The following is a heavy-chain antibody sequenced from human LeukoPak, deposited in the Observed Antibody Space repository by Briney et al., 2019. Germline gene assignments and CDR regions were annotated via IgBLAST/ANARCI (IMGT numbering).Heavy chain of an antibody. Sequence: GGSLRLSCAAAGFTSEDYAMHWVRQAPGKGLEWVSGISWDSGTIAYAASVKGRFTISRDNAKNSLYLQMNSLRAEDTALYYCAKGSAGDFDYWGQGTLVTVSS. D-gene: IGHD6-13*01. V-gene: IGHV3-9*02. CDR3: AKGSAGDFDY. CDR1: GFTSEDYA. J-gene: IGHJ4*02. CDR2: ISWDSGTI.